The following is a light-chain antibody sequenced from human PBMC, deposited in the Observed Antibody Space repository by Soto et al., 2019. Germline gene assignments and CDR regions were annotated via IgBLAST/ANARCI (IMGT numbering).Light chain of an antibody. V-gene: IGKV4-1*01. J-gene: IGKJ4*01. CDR3: QQYSSTLLT. Sequence: DIVMTQSPESLAVSLGERATINCKSSQSVLYSSNNKNYLAWYQQKPGQPPKLLIYWASTRESGVPERFSGSGSGTDFTLTISSLQAEDVAVYYCQQYSSTLLTFGVGTKVEIK. CDR2: WAS. CDR1: QSVLYSSNNKNY.